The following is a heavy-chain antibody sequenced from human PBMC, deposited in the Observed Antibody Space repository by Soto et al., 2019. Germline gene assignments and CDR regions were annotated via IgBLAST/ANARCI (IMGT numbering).Heavy chain of an antibody. CDR3: ARGAMVRGVIITLWFDP. J-gene: IGHJ5*02. CDR2: IYYSGST. CDR1: GGSISSGGYY. V-gene: IGHV4-31*03. Sequence: SETLSLTCTVSGGSISSGGYYWSWIRQHPGKGLEWIGYIYYSGSTYYNPSLKSRVTISVDTSKNQFSRKLSSVTAADTAVYYCARGAMVRGVIITLWFDPWGQGTLVTVSS. D-gene: IGHD3-10*01.